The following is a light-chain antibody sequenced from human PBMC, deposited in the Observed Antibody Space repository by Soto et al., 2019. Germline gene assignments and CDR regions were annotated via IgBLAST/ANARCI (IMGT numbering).Light chain of an antibody. CDR2: KAS. CDR3: QQYNPYPTWS. Sequence: DIQLTQSPSTLSASVGDRGTITCRASHNINTWLAWYQQKPGKAPKLLIYKASNLEGGVPSRFSGTGSGAEFTLTISSLQPDDFATYYCQQYNPYPTWSFGQGTKVEI. J-gene: IGKJ1*01. V-gene: IGKV1-5*03. CDR1: HNINTW.